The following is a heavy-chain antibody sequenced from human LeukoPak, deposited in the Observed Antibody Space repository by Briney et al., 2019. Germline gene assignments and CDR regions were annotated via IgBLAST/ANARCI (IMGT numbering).Heavy chain of an antibody. Sequence: SETLSLTFTVSGGSISSSSYYWGWIRQPPGKGLEWIGSIYYSGSTYYNPSLKSRVTISVDTSKNQFSLKLSSVTAADTAVYYCARNIVVVPAAISSPRRIHFDYWGQGTLITVSS. V-gene: IGHV4-39*01. CDR3: ARNIVVVPAAISSPRRIHFDY. CDR2: IYYSGST. D-gene: IGHD2-2*01. CDR1: GGSISSSSYY. J-gene: IGHJ4*02.